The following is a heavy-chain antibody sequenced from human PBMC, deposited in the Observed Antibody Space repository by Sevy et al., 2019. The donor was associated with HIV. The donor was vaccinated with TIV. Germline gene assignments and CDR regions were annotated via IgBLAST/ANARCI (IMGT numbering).Heavy chain of an antibody. V-gene: IGHV3-7*01. CDR1: GFTFSSYW. J-gene: IGHJ4*02. CDR2: LKQDGSEK. D-gene: IGHD2-2*01. CDR3: ARALVVVPAATLGY. Sequence: GGSLRLSCAASGFTFSSYWMSWVRRAPGKGLEWVANLKQDGSEKYYVDSVKGRFTISRDNAKNSLYLQMNSLRAEDTAVYYCARALVVVPAATLGYWGQGTLVTVSS.